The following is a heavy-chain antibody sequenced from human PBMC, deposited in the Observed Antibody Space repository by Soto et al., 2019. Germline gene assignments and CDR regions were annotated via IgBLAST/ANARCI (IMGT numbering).Heavy chain of an antibody. D-gene: IGHD6-19*01. CDR2: IYYSGST. CDR1: GGSISSINYY. V-gene: IGHV4-39*01. CDR3: ARLRSGPDDGWYWAFDY. J-gene: IGHJ4*02. Sequence: PSETLSLTCAVSGGSISSINYYWGWIRQPPGKGLEVIGNIYYSGSTYYNPSLKSRVTISVDTSKSQFSLKLSSVTAADTAVYYCARLRSGPDDGWYWAFDYWGQGTLVTVSS.